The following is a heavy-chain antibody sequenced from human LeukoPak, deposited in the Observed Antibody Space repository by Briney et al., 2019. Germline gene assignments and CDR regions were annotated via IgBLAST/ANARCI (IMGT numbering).Heavy chain of an antibody. D-gene: IGHD7-27*01. CDR1: GGSISSGDYY. Sequence: PSQTLSLTCTVSGGSISSGDYYWSWIRQPPGKGLEWIGYIYYSGSTYYNPSLKGRVTISVDTSKNQFSLKLSSVTAADTAVYYCARTELGVTTSFDYWGQGTLVTVSS. CDR2: IYYSGST. V-gene: IGHV4-30-4*01. J-gene: IGHJ4*02. CDR3: ARTELGVTTSFDY.